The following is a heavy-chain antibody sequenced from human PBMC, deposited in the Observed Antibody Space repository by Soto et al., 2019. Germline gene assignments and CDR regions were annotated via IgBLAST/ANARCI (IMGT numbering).Heavy chain of an antibody. V-gene: IGHV3-53*02. D-gene: IGHD3-10*01. CDR2: IYSGGST. CDR1: GFIVSGNY. J-gene: IGHJ6*02. CDR3: ARDGGLAEDGMDV. Sequence: EVRLVETGGDLIQPGGSLRLSCAASGFIVSGNYMSWVRQATGKGLEWVTVIYSGGSTYYADSVKGRFTISTDNSKNTLYLQMTSLRAGDTAVYYCARDGGLAEDGMDVWGQGTTVTVSS.